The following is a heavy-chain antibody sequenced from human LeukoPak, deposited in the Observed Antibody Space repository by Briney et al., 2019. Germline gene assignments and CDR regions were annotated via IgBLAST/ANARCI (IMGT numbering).Heavy chain of an antibody. CDR3: ARWTLTTNFDY. CDR2: IYTSGST. J-gene: IGHJ4*02. V-gene: IGHV4-4*07. Sequence: PSETLSLTCTVSGGSISSYYWSWIRQPAGKGLEWIGRIYTSGSTNYNPSLKSRVTMSADTSKNQFSLKLNSATAADTAVYYCARWTLTTNFDYWGQGTLVTVSS. CDR1: GGSISSYY. D-gene: IGHD4-11*01.